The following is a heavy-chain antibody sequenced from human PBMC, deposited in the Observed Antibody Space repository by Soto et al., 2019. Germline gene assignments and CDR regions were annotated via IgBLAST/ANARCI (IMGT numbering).Heavy chain of an antibody. CDR2: ILNDGSNE. CDR1: GFTFSRFG. V-gene: IGHV3-33*01. D-gene: IGHD5-12*01. CDR3: ARDDGFDDNGLEY. J-gene: IGHJ4*02. Sequence: QVQLVESGGGVVQPGTSLRLSCAASGFTFSRFGMHWVRQAPGKGLELVGVILNDGSNEKYADSVKGRFTISRDNFKNTLYLQMTSLRAEDTAVYYCARDDGFDDNGLEYWGQGTLVTGSS.